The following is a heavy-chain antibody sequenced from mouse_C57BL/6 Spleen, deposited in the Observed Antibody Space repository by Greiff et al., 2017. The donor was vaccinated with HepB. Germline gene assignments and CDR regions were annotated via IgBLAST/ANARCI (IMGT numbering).Heavy chain of an antibody. CDR1: GFNIKDDY. CDR3: TTGGLSFDY. Sequence: EVQLQQSGAELVRPGASVKLSCTASGFNIKDDYMHWVKRRPEQGLEWIGWIDPENGDTEYASKFQGKATITADTSSNTAYLQLSSLTSEDTAVYYCTTGGLSFDYWGQGTTLTVSS. J-gene: IGHJ2*01. CDR2: IDPENGDT. V-gene: IGHV14-4*01.